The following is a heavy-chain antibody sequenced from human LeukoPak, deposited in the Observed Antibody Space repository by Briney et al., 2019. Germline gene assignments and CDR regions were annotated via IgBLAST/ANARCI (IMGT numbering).Heavy chain of an antibody. J-gene: IGHJ4*02. D-gene: IGHD2-15*01. CDR1: GFTFSGYS. V-gene: IGHV3-21*01. CDR3: ARWFCSGGSCYHDY. Sequence: GGSLRLSCAASGFTFSGYSMNWVRQAPGKGLEWVSSISDSSAYMYYADPVKGRFTISRDNAKNSLYQQMSSLRADDTAVYYCARWFCSGGSCYHDYWGQGTPVTVSS. CDR2: ISDSSAYM.